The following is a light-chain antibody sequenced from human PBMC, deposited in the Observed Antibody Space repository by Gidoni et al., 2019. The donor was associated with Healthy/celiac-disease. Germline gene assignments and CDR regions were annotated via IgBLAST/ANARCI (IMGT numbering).Light chain of an antibody. CDR3: QQYGSSPPLT. Sequence: EIVLTQSPCTLSLSPGESATLSCRASQSVSSSYLAWYQQKPGQAPRLLIYGASSRATGIPDRFSGSGSGTDFTLTISRLEPEDFAVYYCQQYGSSPPLTFGGGTKVEIK. CDR2: GAS. J-gene: IGKJ4*01. CDR1: QSVSSSY. V-gene: IGKV3-20*01.